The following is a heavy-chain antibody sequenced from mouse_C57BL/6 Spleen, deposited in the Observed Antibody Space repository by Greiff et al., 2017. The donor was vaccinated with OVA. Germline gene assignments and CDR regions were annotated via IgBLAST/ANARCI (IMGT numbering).Heavy chain of an antibody. Sequence: QVQLQQPGAEPVKPGASVKLSCKASGYTFTSYWMHWVKQRPGQGLEWIGMIHPNSGSTNYNEKFKSKATLTVDKSSSTAYMQLSSLTSEDSAVYYCARGITTVVATNYAMDYWGQGTSVTVSS. D-gene: IGHD1-1*01. CDR2: IHPNSGST. V-gene: IGHV1-64*01. CDR3: ARGITTVVATNYAMDY. CDR1: GYTFTSYW. J-gene: IGHJ4*01.